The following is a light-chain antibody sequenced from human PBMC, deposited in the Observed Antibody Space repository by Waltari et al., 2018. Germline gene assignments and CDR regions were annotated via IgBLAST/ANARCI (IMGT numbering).Light chain of an antibody. V-gene: IGKV3-20*01. CDR2: AAS. CDR1: QSVSRF. CDR3: QHYVSLPAT. Sequence: EIVLTQSPGTLSLSPGERDTLSCRASQSVSRFLAWYQQKPGQAPRLLIYAASIRATGIPDRFGGSGSGTDFSLTISRLEPEDFAMYYCQHYVSLPATFGQGTKVEIK. J-gene: IGKJ1*01.